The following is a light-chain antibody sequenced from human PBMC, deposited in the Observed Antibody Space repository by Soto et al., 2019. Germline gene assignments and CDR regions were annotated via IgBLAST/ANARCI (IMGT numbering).Light chain of an antibody. CDR1: QSVSSY. Sequence: EIVLTQSPATLSLSPGERATLSCRASQSVSSYLAWYQQKPGQAPRLLIYDASNRATGIPARFSGSGSGTDFTLTISSLEPEDFVVYYCQQRSNWPPLTFCGGTKVEIK. CDR3: QQRSNWPPLT. J-gene: IGKJ4*01. V-gene: IGKV3-11*01. CDR2: DAS.